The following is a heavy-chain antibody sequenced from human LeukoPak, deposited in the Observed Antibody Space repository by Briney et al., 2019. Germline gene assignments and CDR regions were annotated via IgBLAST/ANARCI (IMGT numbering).Heavy chain of an antibody. CDR1: GFTFSSYS. J-gene: IGHJ6*03. D-gene: IGHD5-24*01. V-gene: IGHV3-21*01. Sequence: PGGSLRLCCAASGFTFSSYSMNWVRQAPGKGLEWVSSISSSSGYIYYADSVKGRFTISRDNAKNSLYLQMNSLRAEDTAVYYCARAFDGDGYYYYYYMDVWGKGTTVTVSS. CDR3: ARAFDGDGYYYYYYMDV. CDR2: ISSSSGYI.